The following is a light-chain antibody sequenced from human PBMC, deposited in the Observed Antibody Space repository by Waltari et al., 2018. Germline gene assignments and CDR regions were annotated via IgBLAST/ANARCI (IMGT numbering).Light chain of an antibody. J-gene: IGKJ2*03. Sequence: DIQMTQSPSSLTASVGDKVTITCRASQDIQKWLAWYQQKPGKAPRLLIFLASSLENGVPSRFRGSGSGTEFYLTITSLRPEDFDSYYCQHYAFTPFSFGQGTRVEI. CDR2: LAS. CDR3: QHYAFTPFS. CDR1: QDIQKW. V-gene: IGKV1-5*01.